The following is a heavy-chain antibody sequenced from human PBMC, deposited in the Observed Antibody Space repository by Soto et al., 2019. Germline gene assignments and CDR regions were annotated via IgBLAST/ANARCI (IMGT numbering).Heavy chain of an antibody. Sequence: SETLSLTCTVSGGALGSYYWSFVRHAPVKGLEWIVYVFYTGRANYNASLKSRVSISLDTSNYQFSLKLSSVTAADTAVYYCARDGDGRMTTNPYYYNGMDVWGPGTTVTVSS. J-gene: IGHJ6*02. CDR1: GGALGSYY. V-gene: IGHV4-59*01. CDR3: ARDGDGRMTTNPYYYNGMDV. D-gene: IGHD4-4*01. CDR2: VFYTGRA.